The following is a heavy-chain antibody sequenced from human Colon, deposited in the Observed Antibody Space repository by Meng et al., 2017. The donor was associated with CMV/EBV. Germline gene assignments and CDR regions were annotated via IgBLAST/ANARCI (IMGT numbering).Heavy chain of an antibody. D-gene: IGHD2-2*01. J-gene: IGHJ4*02. CDR3: ARGTVRGPADH. CDR2: LNPTGGST. Sequence: SCKTSGYTFTAYYVFWVRQAPGQGLEWIGMLNPTGGSTSFAPDFRGRVTLTRDTSTSTVYMEVTSLRSEDTAVYYCARGTVRGPADHWGQGTLVTVSS. CDR1: GYTFTAYY. V-gene: IGHV1-46*01.